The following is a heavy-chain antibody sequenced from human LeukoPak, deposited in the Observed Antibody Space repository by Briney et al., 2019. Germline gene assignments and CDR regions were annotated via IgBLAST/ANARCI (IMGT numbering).Heavy chain of an antibody. D-gene: IGHD5-12*01. CDR2: IYYGGSS. CDR1: GGSISSSSYY. Sequence: SETLSLTCTVSGGSISSSSYYWGWIRQPPGKGLEWIGSIYYGGSSYYNPSLKSRVTISVDTSRNQFSLKLTSVTAADTAVYYCARDRHGYDSIFDYWGQGTLVTVSS. V-gene: IGHV4-39*07. J-gene: IGHJ4*02. CDR3: ARDRHGYDSIFDY.